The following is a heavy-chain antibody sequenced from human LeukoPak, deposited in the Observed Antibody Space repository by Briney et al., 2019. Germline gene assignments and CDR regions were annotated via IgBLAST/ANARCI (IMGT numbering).Heavy chain of an antibody. D-gene: IGHD6-19*01. CDR3: ARGPAAGNLLGY. V-gene: IGHV3-7*01. J-gene: IGHJ4*02. Sequence: GGALRLSCAASGFTFSSYWMSWVRQAPGKGLEGVANIKQDGSEKYYVDSVKGRFTISRDNAKNSLFLQMNSLRAEDTAVYYCARGPAAGNLLGYWGQGTLVTVSS. CDR2: IKQDGSEK. CDR1: GFTFSSYW.